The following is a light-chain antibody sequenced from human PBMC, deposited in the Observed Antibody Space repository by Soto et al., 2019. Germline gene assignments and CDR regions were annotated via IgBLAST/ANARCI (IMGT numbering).Light chain of an antibody. Sequence: QSVLTQPPSASGTPGQRVTISCSGSSSNIGTNYVYWYQQLPGTAPKLLIYNNNQRPSGVPDRFSGSKSGTSASLAISGLRSEDEADYYCATWDDSLRGPVFGGGTKLTVL. CDR1: SSNIGTNY. CDR3: ATWDDSLRGPV. J-gene: IGLJ3*02. V-gene: IGLV1-47*02. CDR2: NNN.